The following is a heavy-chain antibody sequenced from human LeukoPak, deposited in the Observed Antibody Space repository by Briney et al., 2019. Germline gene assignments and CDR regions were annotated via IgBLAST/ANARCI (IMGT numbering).Heavy chain of an antibody. Sequence: GGSLRLSCAASGFTFRTHAMSWVRQAPGKGLDWVSAISGDGGTTYYADSVKGRLTISRDNSKNTLYLQMNSLRAEDTAVYYCANQYPGWGQGTLVTVSS. J-gene: IGHJ4*02. V-gene: IGHV3-23*01. CDR1: GFTFRTHA. D-gene: IGHD4-11*01. CDR2: ISGDGGTT. CDR3: ANQYPG.